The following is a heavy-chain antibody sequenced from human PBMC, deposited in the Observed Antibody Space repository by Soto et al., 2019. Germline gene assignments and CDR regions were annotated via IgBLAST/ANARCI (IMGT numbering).Heavy chain of an antibody. CDR2: IYYSGST. D-gene: IGHD2-2*01. CDR1: GGSISSSSYY. Sequence: SETLSLTCTVSGGSISSSSYYWGWIRQPPGKGLEWIGSIYYSGSTYYNPSLKSRVTISVDTSKNQFSLKLSSVTAADTAVYYCARQIVPALYYYYYMDVWGKGTTVTVSS. V-gene: IGHV4-39*01. CDR3: ARQIVPALYYYYYMDV. J-gene: IGHJ6*03.